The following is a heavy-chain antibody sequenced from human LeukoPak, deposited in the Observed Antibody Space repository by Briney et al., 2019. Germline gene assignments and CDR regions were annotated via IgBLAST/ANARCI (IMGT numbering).Heavy chain of an antibody. CDR2: INHSGST. D-gene: IGHD5-24*01. V-gene: IGHV4-34*01. Sequence: SETLSLTCAVYGGSFSGYYWSWIRRPPGKGLEWIGEINHSGSTNYNPSLKSRVTISVDTSKNQFSLKLSSVTAADTAVYYCASRRDGYNRFDYWGQGTLVTVSS. J-gene: IGHJ4*02. CDR3: ASRRDGYNRFDY. CDR1: GGSFSGYY.